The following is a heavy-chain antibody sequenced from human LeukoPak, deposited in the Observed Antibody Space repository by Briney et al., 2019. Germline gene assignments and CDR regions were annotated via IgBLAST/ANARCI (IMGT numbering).Heavy chain of an antibody. CDR2: IYYSGST. CDR3: AGHLPYSNYCYY. J-gene: IGHJ4*02. CDR1: GGSISSSSYY. V-gene: IGHV4-39*01. D-gene: IGHD4-11*01. Sequence: PSETLSLTCTVSGGSISSSSYYWGWIRQPPGKGLEWIARIYYSGSTYYNPSLKSRVTISVDTSKNQFSLKLSSVTAADTAVYYCAGHLPYSNYCYYWGQGTLVTVSS.